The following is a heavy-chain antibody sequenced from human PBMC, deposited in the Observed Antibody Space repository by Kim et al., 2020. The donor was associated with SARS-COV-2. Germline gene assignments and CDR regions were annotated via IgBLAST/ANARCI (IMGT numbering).Heavy chain of an antibody. D-gene: IGHD2-15*01. Sequence: GGSLRLSCAASGFTFDDYAMHWVRQAPGKGLEWVSLISGDGGSTYYADSVKGRFTISRDNSKNSLYLQMNSLRTEDTALYYCAKDGYGVVVAATSSHYYYYMDVWGKGTTVTVSS. V-gene: IGHV3-43*02. J-gene: IGHJ6*03. CDR1: GFTFDDYA. CDR3: AKDGYGVVVAATSSHYYYYMDV. CDR2: ISGDGGST.